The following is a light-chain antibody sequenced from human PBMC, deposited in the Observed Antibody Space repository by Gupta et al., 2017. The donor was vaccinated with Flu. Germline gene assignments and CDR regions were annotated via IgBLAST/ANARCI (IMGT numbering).Light chain of an antibody. V-gene: IGKV3-11*01. CDR2: DAS. CDR1: QSIGRY. J-gene: IGKJ4*01. CDR3: QQRSNWPPSLS. Sequence: TLSLCPGERATPSCRASQSIGRYLACYQQRHAQPPRLPTFDASNRPTGIHARFVGSGSETDFTLTISRREPQDSVVYYCQQRSNWPPSLSFGGGTKVEIK.